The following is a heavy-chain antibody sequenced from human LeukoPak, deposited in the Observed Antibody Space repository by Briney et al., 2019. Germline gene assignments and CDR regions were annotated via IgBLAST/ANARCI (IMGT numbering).Heavy chain of an antibody. J-gene: IGHJ4*02. Sequence: APVKVSCKATGYTFTGYFIHWVRQAPGQGLEWMGWINPNSGVTNYAQKFQGRVTMTRDTSISAAYMELSSLRSDDTAVYYCARGGGGLAYWGQGTLVTVSS. CDR1: GYTFTGYF. CDR2: INPNSGVT. D-gene: IGHD3-16*01. V-gene: IGHV1-2*02. CDR3: ARGGGGLAY.